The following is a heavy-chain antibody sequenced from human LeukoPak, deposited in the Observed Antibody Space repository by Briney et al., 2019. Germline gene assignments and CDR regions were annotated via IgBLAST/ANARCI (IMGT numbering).Heavy chain of an antibody. CDR1: GFTFNNYS. V-gene: IGHV3-30*04. CDR2: ISYDGRNK. D-gene: IGHD6-13*01. CDR3: ARDRDSSSHYFDY. J-gene: IGHJ4*02. Sequence: GRSLRLSCAPSGFTFNNYSMQWVRQAPGKGLEWVAVISYDGRNKYYADSVKGLFTISRDNSKNTLYLQMNSLRAEDTAVYYCARDRDSSSHYFDYWGQGTLVTVSS.